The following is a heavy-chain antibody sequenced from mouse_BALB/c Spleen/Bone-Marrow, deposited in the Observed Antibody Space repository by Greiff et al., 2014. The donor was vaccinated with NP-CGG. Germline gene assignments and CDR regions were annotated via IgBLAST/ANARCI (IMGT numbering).Heavy chain of an antibody. V-gene: IGHV2-9*02. Sequence: QMQLKESGPGLVAPSQNLSITCTVSGFSLTNYGLHWVRQPPGKGLEWLGVIWADGSTNYNLAFMSRLSISKDNSKSQFFFKMNSLQTDDTAMYYCARITTATGAMDYWGQGTSVTVSS. CDR3: ARITTATGAMDY. CDR2: IWADGST. CDR1: GFSLTNYG. D-gene: IGHD1-2*01. J-gene: IGHJ4*01.